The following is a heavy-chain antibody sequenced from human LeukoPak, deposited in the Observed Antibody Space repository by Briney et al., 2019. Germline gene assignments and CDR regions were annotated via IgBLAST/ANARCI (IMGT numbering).Heavy chain of an antibody. CDR1: GGSFSGYY. Sequence: PSETLSLTCAVYGGSFSGYYWSWIRQPPGKGLEWIGEINHSGSTNYNPSLKSRVTISVDTYKNQFSLKLSSVTAADTAVYYCARVRTAAGLVDYWGQGTLVTVSS. D-gene: IGHD6-25*01. J-gene: IGHJ4*02. V-gene: IGHV4-34*01. CDR2: INHSGST. CDR3: ARVRTAAGLVDY.